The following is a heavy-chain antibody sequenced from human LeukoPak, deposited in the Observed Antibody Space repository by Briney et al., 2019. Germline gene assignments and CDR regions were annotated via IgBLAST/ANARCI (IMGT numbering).Heavy chain of an antibody. Sequence: PGGSLRLSCAASGFTFSRHSMNWVRQAPGKGLEWVSSISTSSSYIDYADSVKGRFTIFRDNAKNSLYLQMNSLRADDTAVYYCVRDYRGGWNDYWGQGTQVTVSS. V-gene: IGHV3-21*01. CDR1: GFTFSRHS. D-gene: IGHD1-26*01. CDR3: VRDYRGGWNDY. J-gene: IGHJ4*02. CDR2: ISTSSSYI.